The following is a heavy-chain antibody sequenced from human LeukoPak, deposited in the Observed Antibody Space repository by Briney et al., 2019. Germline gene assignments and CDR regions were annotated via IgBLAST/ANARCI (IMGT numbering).Heavy chain of an antibody. D-gene: IGHD3-10*01. CDR3: ARSYYYGSGSYYNAHYFDY. CDR2: ISYDGSNK. J-gene: IGHJ4*02. Sequence: PGGSLRLSCAASGFTFSSYAMHWVRQAPGKGLKWVAVISYDGSNKYYADSVKGRFTISRDNSKNTLYLQMNSLRAEDTAVYYCARSYYYGSGSYYNAHYFDYWGQGTLVTVSS. CDR1: GFTFSSYA. V-gene: IGHV3-30-3*01.